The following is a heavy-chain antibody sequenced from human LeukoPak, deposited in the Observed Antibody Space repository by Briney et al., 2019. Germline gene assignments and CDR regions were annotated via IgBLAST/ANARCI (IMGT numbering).Heavy chain of an antibody. Sequence: SETLSLSCAVYGGSFSGYYWSWSRQPPGKGLEWIGEINHSGSTNYNPSLKSRVTISVDTSKNQFSLKLSSVTAADTAVYYCARGESSGWYIYYFDYWGQGTLVTVSS. D-gene: IGHD6-19*01. CDR3: ARGESSGWYIYYFDY. V-gene: IGHV4-34*01. J-gene: IGHJ4*02. CDR1: GGSFSGYY. CDR2: INHSGST.